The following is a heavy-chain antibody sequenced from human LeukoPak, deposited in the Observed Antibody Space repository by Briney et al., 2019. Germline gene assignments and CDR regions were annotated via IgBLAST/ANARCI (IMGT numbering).Heavy chain of an antibody. CDR2: IKSTVDGGTT. CDR1: AFTFSNAW. V-gene: IGHV3-15*07. Sequence: GGSLRLSCAASAFTFSNAWMNWVRQAPGKGLEWVGRIKSTVDGGTTDFAAPVKGRFTVSRDDSENTLYLQMSSLRIEDTAVYYCTTGGNVIVAGTRAFDIWGHGTMVTVSS. J-gene: IGHJ3*02. CDR3: TTGGNVIVAGTRAFDI. D-gene: IGHD6-19*01.